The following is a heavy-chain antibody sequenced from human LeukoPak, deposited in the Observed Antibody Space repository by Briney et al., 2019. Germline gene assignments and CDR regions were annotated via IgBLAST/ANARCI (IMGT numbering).Heavy chain of an antibody. D-gene: IGHD2-21*01. V-gene: IGHV4-30-4*08. Sequence: SETLSLTCTVSGGSISSGDYYRSWIRQPPGKGLEWIGYIYYSGSTYYNPSLKSRVTISVDTSKNQFSLKLSSVTAADTAVYYCARDGGGGEDYYYYYYMDVWGKGTTVTVSS. CDR1: GGSISSGDYY. J-gene: IGHJ6*03. CDR2: IYYSGST. CDR3: ARDGGGGEDYYYYYYMDV.